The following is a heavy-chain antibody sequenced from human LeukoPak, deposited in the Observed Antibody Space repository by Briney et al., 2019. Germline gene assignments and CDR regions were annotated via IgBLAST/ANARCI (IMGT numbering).Heavy chain of an antibody. CDR2: ISWSSGSI. D-gene: IGHD4-17*01. CDR1: GFTFDDYA. J-gene: IGHJ6*02. V-gene: IGHV3-9*01. Sequence: PGRSLRLSCAASGFTFDDYAMHWVRQAPGKGLEWVSGISWSSGSIGYADSVKGRFTISRDNAKNSLYLQMNSLRAEDTALYYCARLRSGNYGMDVWGQGTTVTVSS. CDR3: ARLRSGNYGMDV.